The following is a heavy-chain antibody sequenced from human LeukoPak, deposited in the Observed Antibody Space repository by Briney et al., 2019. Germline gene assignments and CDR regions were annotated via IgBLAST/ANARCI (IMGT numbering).Heavy chain of an antibody. CDR3: AKKGSTYYYDSSGCFDY. V-gene: IGHV3-23*01. D-gene: IGHD3-22*01. CDR2: ISGSGGST. J-gene: IGHJ4*02. Sequence: GGSLRLSCAASGFTFSSYAMSWVRQAPGKGLEWVSAISGSGGSTYYADSVKGRFTISRDNSKNTLYLQMNSLRAEDTAVYYCAKKGSTYYYDSSGCFDYWGQGTLVTVSS. CDR1: GFTFSSYA.